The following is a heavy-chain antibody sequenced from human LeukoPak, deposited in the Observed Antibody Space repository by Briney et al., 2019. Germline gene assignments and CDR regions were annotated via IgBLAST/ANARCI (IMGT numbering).Heavy chain of an antibody. CDR3: AREVRAGDYTFDY. Sequence: ASVKVSCKASGFVFTSYGFTWVRQAPGQGREWMGWISAYNGNTNYAQKLQGRVTMTTDTSTSTAYMELRSLRSDDTAVYYCAREVRAGDYTFDYWGQGTLVTVSS. D-gene: IGHD4-11*01. CDR1: GFVFTSYG. CDR2: ISAYNGNT. J-gene: IGHJ4*02. V-gene: IGHV1-18*01.